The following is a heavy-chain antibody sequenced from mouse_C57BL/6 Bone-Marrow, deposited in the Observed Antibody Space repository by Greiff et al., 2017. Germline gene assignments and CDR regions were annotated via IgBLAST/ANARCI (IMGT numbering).Heavy chain of an antibody. V-gene: IGHV1-22*01. CDR2: INPNNGGT. CDR3: ANYLLWVRRYYYAMDY. J-gene: IGHJ4*01. Sequence: DVKLVESGPELVKPGASVKMSCKASGYTFTDYNMHWVKQSHGKSLEWIGYINPNNGGTSYNQKFKGKATLTVNKSSSTAYMELRSLTSEDSAVYYCANYLLWVRRYYYAMDYWGQGTSVTVSS. CDR1: GYTFTDYN. D-gene: IGHD2-2*01.